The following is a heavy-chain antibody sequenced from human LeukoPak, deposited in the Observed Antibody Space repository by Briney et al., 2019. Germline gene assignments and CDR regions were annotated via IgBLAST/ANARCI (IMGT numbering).Heavy chain of an antibody. D-gene: IGHD2-8*01. Sequence: SETLSLTCTVSGGSISSYYWSWIRQPPGKGLEWIGYIYYSGSTNYNPSLKSRVTISVDTSKNQFSLKLSSVTAADTAVYYCARRMVEARWFDPWGQGTLVTVSS. CDR2: IYYSGST. V-gene: IGHV4-59*08. CDR3: ARRMVEARWFDP. CDR1: GGSISSYY. J-gene: IGHJ5*02.